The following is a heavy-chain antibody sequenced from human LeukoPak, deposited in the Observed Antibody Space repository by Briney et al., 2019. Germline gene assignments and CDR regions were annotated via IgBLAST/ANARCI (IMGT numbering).Heavy chain of an antibody. CDR2: ISAYNGNT. Sequence: ASVKVSCKASGYTFTSYGISWVRQAPGQGLEWMGWISAYNGNTNYAQKLQGRVTMTTDTSTNTAYMELRSLRSDDTAVYYCARDLGAHDYGDYFDYWGQGTLVTVSS. CDR1: GYTFTSYG. J-gene: IGHJ4*02. CDR3: ARDLGAHDYGDYFDY. V-gene: IGHV1-18*01. D-gene: IGHD4-17*01.